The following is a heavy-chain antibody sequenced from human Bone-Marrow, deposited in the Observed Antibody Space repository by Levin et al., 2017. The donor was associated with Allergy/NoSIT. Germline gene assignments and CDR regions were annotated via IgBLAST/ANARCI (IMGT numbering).Heavy chain of an antibody. CDR1: GFTLRNYA. Sequence: GGSLRLSCAASGFTLRNYAMHWVRQAPGKGLEWVALISYDGSTEYYGDSVKGRFTISRDNAKNTLYLEMNSMRGDDTAVYYCAKVHSNERWVDALDIWGQGTMVSVSS. J-gene: IGHJ3*02. CDR2: ISYDGSTE. CDR3: AKVHSNERWVDALDI. D-gene: IGHD4-11*01. V-gene: IGHV3-30*18.